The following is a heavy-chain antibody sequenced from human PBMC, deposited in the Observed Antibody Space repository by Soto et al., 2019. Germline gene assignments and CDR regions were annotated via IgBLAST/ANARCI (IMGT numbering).Heavy chain of an antibody. CDR1: GGSISTSSYS. V-gene: IGHV4-39*01. CDR2: IYYTGTT. CDR3: ARPMGDLYYGMDV. Sequence: PSETLSLTCTVSGGSISTSSYSWDWIRQSPGRGLDWIGTIYYTGTTYCNPSLKGRVTISVDTSKNQFSLELTSVTAADTAVYYCARPMGDLYYGMDVWGQGTSVTVSS. D-gene: IGHD2-21*01. J-gene: IGHJ6*02.